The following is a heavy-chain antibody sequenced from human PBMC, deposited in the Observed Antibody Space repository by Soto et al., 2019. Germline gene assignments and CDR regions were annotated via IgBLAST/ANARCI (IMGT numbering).Heavy chain of an antibody. J-gene: IGHJ4*02. V-gene: IGHV1-18*01. D-gene: IGHD3-10*01. Sequence: ASVTVSCTPSVYIFSTYGRSRLRQAPGQGREGTGWVSAYKDKTYYEQTSHGRDTMRTDTPTRQISMELRSLRSDDTAVYYCARGVGGSYFPFAFWGQ. CDR3: ARGVGGSYFPFAF. CDR2: VSAYKDKT. CDR1: VYIFSTYG.